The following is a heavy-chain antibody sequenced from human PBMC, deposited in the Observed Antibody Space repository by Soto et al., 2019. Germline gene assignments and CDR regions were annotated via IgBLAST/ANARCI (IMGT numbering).Heavy chain of an antibody. Sequence: GGSLRLSCAASGFTFSSYSMNWVRQAPGKGLEWVSSISSSSSYIYYADSVKGRFTISRDNAKNSLYLQMNSLRAVDTAVYYCAGDMGYDSSGYYGPDYWGQGTLVTVSS. V-gene: IGHV3-21*01. CDR2: ISSSSSYI. J-gene: IGHJ4*02. D-gene: IGHD3-22*01. CDR3: AGDMGYDSSGYYGPDY. CDR1: GFTFSSYS.